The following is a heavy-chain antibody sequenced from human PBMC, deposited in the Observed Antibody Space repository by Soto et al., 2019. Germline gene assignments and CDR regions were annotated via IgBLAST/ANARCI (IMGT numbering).Heavy chain of an antibody. Sequence: GESLNISCKLSGFNFPTFWIAWVRQMPGKGLEWMGTIYPDDSDTRYSPSFQGQVTISADKSIQTAYLQWGSLKASDTAVYYCARGSSMIVVVHHRFAPMDIWGQGTTVTVS. CDR3: ARGSSMIVVVHHRFAPMDI. V-gene: IGHV5-51*01. CDR1: GFNFPTFW. D-gene: IGHD3-22*01. J-gene: IGHJ6*02. CDR2: IYPDDSDT.